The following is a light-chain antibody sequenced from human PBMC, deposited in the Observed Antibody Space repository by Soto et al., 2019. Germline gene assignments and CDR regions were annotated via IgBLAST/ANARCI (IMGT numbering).Light chain of an antibody. CDR2: GAS. CDR3: QQHNNWPTGT. V-gene: IGKV3-15*01. CDR1: QSVGRN. Sequence: ETLMTQSPGTLSVSPGDRATLSCRASQSVGRNLAWYQQKPGQAPRLLIYGASTRATGIPARFSGSGSGTEFTLTISSLQPEDIAVYFCQQHNNWPTGTFGQGTKVDSK. J-gene: IGKJ1*01.